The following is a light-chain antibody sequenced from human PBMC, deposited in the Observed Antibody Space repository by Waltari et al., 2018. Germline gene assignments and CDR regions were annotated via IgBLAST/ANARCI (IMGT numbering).Light chain of an antibody. V-gene: IGKV3-11*01. CDR1: QSVSSN. CDR3: QHRSNWPLT. Sequence: EILLTQSPATLSLPPGERATLSCRASQSVSSNLAWYQQKPGQAPRLLIYDASKRATGIPARFSGSGSGTDFTLTISSLEPEDIAVYYCQHRSNWPLTFGGGTKVQIK. CDR2: DAS. J-gene: IGKJ4*01.